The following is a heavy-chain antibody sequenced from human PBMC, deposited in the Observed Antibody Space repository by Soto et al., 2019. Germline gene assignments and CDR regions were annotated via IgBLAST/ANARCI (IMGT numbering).Heavy chain of an antibody. CDR3: ARDSYCGGDCYDAFDI. D-gene: IGHD2-21*02. CDR2: IYYSGST. Sequence: SETLSLTCTVSGGSISSYYWSWIRQPPGKGLEWIGYIYYSGSTNYNPSLKSRVTISVDTSKNQFSLKLSSVTAADTAVYYCARDSYCGGDCYDAFDIWGQGTMVTVSS. V-gene: IGHV4-59*01. CDR1: GGSISSYY. J-gene: IGHJ3*02.